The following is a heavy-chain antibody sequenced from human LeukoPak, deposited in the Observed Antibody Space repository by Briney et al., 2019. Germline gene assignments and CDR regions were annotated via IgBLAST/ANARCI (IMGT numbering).Heavy chain of an antibody. CDR1: GGTFSSYA. V-gene: IGHV1-69*01. D-gene: IGHD3-22*01. CDR3: ARDGSGSYYDSSGPPTRGIYYYYMDV. J-gene: IGHJ6*03. Sequence: GSSVKVSCKASGGTFSSYAISWVRQAPGQGLEWMGGIIPIFGTANYAQKFQARVTITADESTSTAYMELSSLRSEDTAVYYCARDGSGSYYDSSGPPTRGIYYYYMDVWGKGTTVTVSS. CDR2: IIPIFGTA.